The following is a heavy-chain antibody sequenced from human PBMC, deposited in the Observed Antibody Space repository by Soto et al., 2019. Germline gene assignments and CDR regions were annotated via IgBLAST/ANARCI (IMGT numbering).Heavy chain of an antibody. J-gene: IGHJ4*02. CDR3: AKDGGPGIDWLLPFDY. Sequence: EVQLLESGGGLVQPGGSLRLSCAASGFTFSSYAMSWVRQAPGKGLEWVSAISGSGGSTYYADSVKGRFTISRDNSKNTRYLQMNSLRAEDTAVYYCAKDGGPGIDWLLPFDYWGQGPLVTVSS. D-gene: IGHD3-9*01. CDR1: GFTFSSYA. V-gene: IGHV3-23*01. CDR2: ISGSGGST.